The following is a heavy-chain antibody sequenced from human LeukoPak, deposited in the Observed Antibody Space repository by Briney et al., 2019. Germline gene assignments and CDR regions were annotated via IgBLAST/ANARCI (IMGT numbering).Heavy chain of an antibody. CDR3: ARDFAVVAASSSL. Sequence: GGSLRLSCAASGFTFSSYSMNWVRQAPGKGLEWVSYISSSSSTIYYADSVKGRFTISRDNAKNSLCLQMNSLRDEDTAVYYCARDFAVVAASSSLWGQGTLVTVSS. CDR1: GFTFSSYS. CDR2: ISSSSSTI. V-gene: IGHV3-48*02. D-gene: IGHD2-15*01. J-gene: IGHJ4*02.